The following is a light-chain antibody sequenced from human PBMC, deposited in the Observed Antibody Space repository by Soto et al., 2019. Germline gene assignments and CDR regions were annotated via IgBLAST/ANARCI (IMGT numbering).Light chain of an antibody. J-gene: IGKJ1*01. CDR2: GAS. V-gene: IGKV3-15*01. CDR1: QSVSSS. CDR3: QQYNNWLRT. Sequence: GERATLSCRASQSVSSSLAWYQQKPGQAPRLLIYGASTRATGIPARFSGSGSGTEFTLTISSLQSEDFAFYYCQQYNNWLRTFGQGS.